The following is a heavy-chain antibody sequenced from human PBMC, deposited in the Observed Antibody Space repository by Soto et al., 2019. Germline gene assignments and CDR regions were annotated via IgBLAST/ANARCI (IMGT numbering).Heavy chain of an antibody. Sequence: SVKVSCKASGGTFSSYAISWVRQAPGQGLEWMGGIIPIFGTANYAQKFRGRVTITADESTSTAYMELSSLRSEDTAVYYCARESSFGPYFQHWGQGTLVTVSS. CDR1: GGTFSSYA. J-gene: IGHJ1*01. CDR2: IIPIFGTA. D-gene: IGHD3-16*01. CDR3: ARESSFGPYFQH. V-gene: IGHV1-69*13.